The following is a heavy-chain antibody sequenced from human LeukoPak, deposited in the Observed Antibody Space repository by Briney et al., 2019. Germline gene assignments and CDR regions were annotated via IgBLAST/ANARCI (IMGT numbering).Heavy chain of an antibody. CDR1: GFTFPSYA. CDR3: AKGGVYDFWIRDFFDY. V-gene: IGHV3-23*01. D-gene: IGHD3-3*01. Sequence: GGSLRLSCAASGFTFPSYAMSWVRQAPGKGLEWVSGVSGSDGITYYADSVKGRFAVSRNNSKNTLYPQMNSLRAEDTAVYYCAKGGVYDFWIRDFFDYWGQGTRVTVSS. CDR2: VSGSDGIT. J-gene: IGHJ4*02.